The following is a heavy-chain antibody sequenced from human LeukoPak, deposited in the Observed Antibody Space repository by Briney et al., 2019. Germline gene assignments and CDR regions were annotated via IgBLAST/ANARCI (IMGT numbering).Heavy chain of an antibody. J-gene: IGHJ4*02. CDR1: GGSISSGDYY. D-gene: IGHD4-17*01. CDR3: ARFPPYGDYVVL. Sequence: SETLSLTCTVSGGSISSGDYYWSWIRQPPGKGLEWIGYIYCSGSTYYNPSLKSRVTISVDTSKNQFSLKLSSVTAADTAVYYCARFPPYGDYVVLWGQGTLVTVSS. CDR2: IYCSGST. V-gene: IGHV4-30-4*01.